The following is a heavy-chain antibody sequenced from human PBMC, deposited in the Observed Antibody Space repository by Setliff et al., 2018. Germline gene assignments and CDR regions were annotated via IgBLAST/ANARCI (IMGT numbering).Heavy chain of an antibody. CDR3: RYWSGYYNNDY. V-gene: IGHV4-34*01. CDR2: ISHSGSA. CDR1: GGSFSTYF. Sequence: SETLSLTCAVYGGSFSTYFWGWIRQPPGKGLEWIGEISHSGSANYNPSLKSRVTMSVDTSKNQFSLKLYSVTAADTAVYYCRYWSGYYNNDYWGQGTLVTVSS. D-gene: IGHD3-3*01. J-gene: IGHJ4*02.